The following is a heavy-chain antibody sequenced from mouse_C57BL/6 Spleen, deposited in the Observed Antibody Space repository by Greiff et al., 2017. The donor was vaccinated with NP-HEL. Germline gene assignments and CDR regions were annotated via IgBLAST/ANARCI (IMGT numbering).Heavy chain of an antibody. V-gene: IGHV5-4*01. CDR3: ARDRQLRSYFDY. D-gene: IGHD3-2*02. J-gene: IGHJ2*01. CDR1: GFTFSSYA. Sequence: EVHLVESGGGLVKPGGSLKLSCAASGFTFSSYAMSWVRQTPEKRLEWVATISDGGSYAYYPDNVKGRFTISRDNAKNNLYLQMSHLKSEDTAMYYCARDRQLRSYFDYWGQGTTLTVSS. CDR2: ISDGGSYA.